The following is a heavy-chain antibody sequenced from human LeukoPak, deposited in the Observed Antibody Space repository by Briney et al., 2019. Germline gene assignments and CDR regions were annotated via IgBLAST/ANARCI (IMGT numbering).Heavy chain of an antibody. CDR2: IYYSGST. CDR1: GGSISSDY. CDR3: ARRSLVRTVGYYYGMDV. J-gene: IGHJ6*02. Sequence: PSETLSLTCTVSGGSISSDYWSWIRQPPGKGLEWIGYIYYSGSTNYNPSLKSRATISVGTSKKQFSLKLSTVTAADTAVYFCARRSLVRTVGYYYGMDVWGQGTTVTVSS. D-gene: IGHD1-26*01. V-gene: IGHV4-59*08.